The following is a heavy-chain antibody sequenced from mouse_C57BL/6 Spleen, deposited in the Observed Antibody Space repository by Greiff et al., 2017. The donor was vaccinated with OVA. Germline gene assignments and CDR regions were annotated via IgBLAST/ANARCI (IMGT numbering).Heavy chain of an antibody. J-gene: IGHJ3*01. CDR1: GFSFTSYW. CDR3: RRGGLRGFAY. D-gene: IGHD2-4*01. CDR2: IHPNSGST. Sequence: QVQLQQSGAELVKPGASVKLSCKASGFSFTSYWMHWVKQRPGQGLEWIGMIHPNSGSTNYNEKYKSKATLTVDKSSSTAYMQLSSQTYEDSAVYYGRRGGLRGFAYWGQGTMVTVSA. V-gene: IGHV1-64*01.